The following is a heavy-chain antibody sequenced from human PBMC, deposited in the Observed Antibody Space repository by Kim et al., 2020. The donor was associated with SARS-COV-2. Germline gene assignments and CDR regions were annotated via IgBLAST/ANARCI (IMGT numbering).Heavy chain of an antibody. V-gene: IGHV4-34*01. Sequence: SETLSLTCAVYGGSFSGYYWSWIRQPPGKGLEWIGEINHSGSTNYNPSLKSRVTISVDTSKNQFSLKLSSVTAADTAVYYCARGRSHGSGNSYYYGMDVWGQGTTVTVSS. CDR1: GGSFSGYY. D-gene: IGHD3-10*01. J-gene: IGHJ6*02. CDR2: INHSGST. CDR3: ARGRSHGSGNSYYYGMDV.